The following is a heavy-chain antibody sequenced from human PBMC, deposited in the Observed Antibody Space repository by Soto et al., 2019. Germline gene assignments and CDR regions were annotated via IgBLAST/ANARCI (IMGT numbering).Heavy chain of an antibody. CDR3: ARSYYYDSSGSYYYNGLDV. CDR2: IKEDGSKK. V-gene: IGHV3-7*02. D-gene: IGHD3-22*01. CDR1: GLILNKHW. J-gene: IGHJ6*02. Sequence: GGSLRLSCTASGLILNKHWMSWVRQTPEKGLEWVANIKEDGSKKYYEDSVKGRFTISRDNAKNSLYLQMNSLRAEDTAVYYCARSYYYDSSGSYYYNGLDVWGQGTTVTVSS.